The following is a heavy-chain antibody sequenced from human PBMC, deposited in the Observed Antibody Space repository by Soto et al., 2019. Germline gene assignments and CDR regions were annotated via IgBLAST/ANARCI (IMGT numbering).Heavy chain of an antibody. CDR2: IWPEGDNE. CDR3: ARDAFTTTGWIRGYFHY. J-gene: IGHJ1*01. Sequence: QVQLVESGGGVVQPGGSLRLSCAASGFTYTTYAMHWVRQAPGKGLEWVAVIWPEGDNEYYADSVKGRFSISRDNSKNTLSLQMNSLRAEDTAVYYCARDAFTTTGWIRGYFHYWGQGSLVTVSS. CDR1: GFTYTTYA. V-gene: IGHV3-33*01. D-gene: IGHD6-19*01.